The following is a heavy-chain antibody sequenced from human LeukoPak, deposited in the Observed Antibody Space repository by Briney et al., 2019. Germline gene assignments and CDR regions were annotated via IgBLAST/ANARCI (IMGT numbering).Heavy chain of an antibody. J-gene: IGHJ4*02. D-gene: IGHD3-22*01. CDR1: GFTFSSYA. Sequence: GGSLRLSCAASGFTFSSYAMSWVRQAPGRGLEWVSAISGSGGSTYYADSVKGRFTISRDNSKNTLYLQMNSLRAEDTAVYYCAGEYYYDSSGYYYDDYWGQGTLVTVSS. V-gene: IGHV3-23*01. CDR3: AGEYYYDSSGYYYDDY. CDR2: ISGSGGST.